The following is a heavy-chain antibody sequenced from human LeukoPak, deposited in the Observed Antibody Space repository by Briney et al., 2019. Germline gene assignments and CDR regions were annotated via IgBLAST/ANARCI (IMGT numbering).Heavy chain of an antibody. J-gene: IGHJ3*02. Sequence: GESLKISCKGSGNTFTNYWIGWVRQLPGKGLEWMGIIYPGDSETRYSPSFQGQVTISADKSISTAYLQWSSLKASDTAMFYCARLILEGNAFDIWGQGTMVTVSS. CDR1: GNTFTNYW. D-gene: IGHD2-21*01. CDR2: IYPGDSET. V-gene: IGHV5-51*01. CDR3: ARLILEGNAFDI.